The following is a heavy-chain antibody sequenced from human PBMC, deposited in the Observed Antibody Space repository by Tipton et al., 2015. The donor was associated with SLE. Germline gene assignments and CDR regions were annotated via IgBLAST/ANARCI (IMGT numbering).Heavy chain of an antibody. Sequence: TLSLTCTVYGGSFSDYYWSWIRQPPGKGLEWIGEINDSGGTTYNPSLKSRVTTSVDTSKNQFSLELSSVTAADTGVYYCARGVRYYASGTYPYFYYFMDVWGKGTTVTVSS. D-gene: IGHD3-10*01. V-gene: IGHV4-34*01. CDR3: ARGVRYYASGTYPYFYYFMDV. J-gene: IGHJ6*03. CDR2: INDSGGT. CDR1: GGSFSDYY.